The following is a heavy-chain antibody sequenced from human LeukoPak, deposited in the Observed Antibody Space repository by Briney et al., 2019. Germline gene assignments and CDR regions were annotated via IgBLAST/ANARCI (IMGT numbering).Heavy chain of an antibody. CDR2: IYPGGST. V-gene: IGHV3-53*01. CDR1: GFTVSSYF. Sequence: GGSLRLSCAASGFTVSSYFMTWVRQAPGKGLEWVSLIYPGGSTYYPDSVRGRFTISRDNSKNTLYLQMNGLRTEDTGVYYCAREVGSGSYLAHTFDIWGQGTMVTVS. J-gene: IGHJ3*02. D-gene: IGHD1-26*01. CDR3: AREVGSGSYLAHTFDI.